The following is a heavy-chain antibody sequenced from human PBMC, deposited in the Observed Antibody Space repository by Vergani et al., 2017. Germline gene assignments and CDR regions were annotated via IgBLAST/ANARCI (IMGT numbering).Heavy chain of an antibody. V-gene: IGHV3-23*01. CDR3: ADLYGDDGFSPF. Sequence: EVQLLESGGDLVQPGGSLRISCAASGFTFSTYAISWVRQAPGKGLEWVSAISGSGGSTYYADSVKGRFTISRDDSKNTVYLQINSLRAEDTAFYYCADLYGDDGFSPFWGQGTLVTVSS. J-gene: IGHJ4*02. CDR1: GFTFSTYA. CDR2: ISGSGGST. D-gene: IGHD2-21*01.